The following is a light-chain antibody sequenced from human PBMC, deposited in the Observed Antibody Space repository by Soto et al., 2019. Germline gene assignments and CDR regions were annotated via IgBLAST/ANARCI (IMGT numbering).Light chain of an antibody. CDR2: EVS. J-gene: IGLJ2*01. Sequence: QSVLTQPASVSGSLGQSITIPYTGTSSDIGVYNYVSWYQHNPGKAPKLMLYEVSVRPSGVSNRFSGSKSGNTASLTISGLQAEDEADYYCASSSSTVVVFGGGTKLTVL. CDR1: SSDIGVYNY. V-gene: IGLV2-14*01. CDR3: ASSSSTVVV.